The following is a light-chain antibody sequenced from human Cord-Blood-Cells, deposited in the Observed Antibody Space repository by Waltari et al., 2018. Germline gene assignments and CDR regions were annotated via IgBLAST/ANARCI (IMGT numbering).Light chain of an antibody. CDR3: QQSYSTPWT. CDR2: AAS. CDR1: KSIRSS. J-gene: IGKJ1*01. V-gene: IGKV1-39*01. Sequence: DIQMTQSPSSLSASVGDSVTITCRASKSIRSSLNWYQQKPGKAPKLLIYAASSLQSGVPSRFSGSGSETDFTLTITSLQPEDFATYYCQQSYSTPWTFGQVTKVEIK.